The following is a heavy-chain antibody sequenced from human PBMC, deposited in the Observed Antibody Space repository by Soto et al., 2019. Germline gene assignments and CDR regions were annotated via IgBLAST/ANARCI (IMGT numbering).Heavy chain of an antibody. V-gene: IGHV4-59*01. CDR3: ARDQTYYGSGSYFDY. D-gene: IGHD3-10*01. CDR1: GGSLSSYY. J-gene: IGHJ4*02. CDR2: IYYSGST. Sequence: PSDTLSLTCTVSGGSLSSYYWSWIRQPPGKGLEWIGYIYYSGSTNYNPSLKSRVTISVDTSKNQFSLKLSSVTAADTAVYYCARDQTYYGSGSYFDYWGQGTLVTVSS.